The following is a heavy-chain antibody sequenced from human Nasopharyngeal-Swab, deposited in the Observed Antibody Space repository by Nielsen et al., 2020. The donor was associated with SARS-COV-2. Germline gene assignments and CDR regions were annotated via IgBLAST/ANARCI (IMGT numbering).Heavy chain of an antibody. CDR3: ARDEKAEMYNWFDP. D-gene: IGHD2-15*01. V-gene: IGHV3-48*02. CDR2: ISSSSSTI. J-gene: IGHJ5*02. CDR1: GFTFSSYS. Sequence: GVLKISCAASGFTFSSYSMNWVRQAPGKGLEWVSYISSSSSTIYYADSVEGRFTISRDNAKNSLYLQMNSLRDEDTAVYYCARDEKAEMYNWFDPWGQGTLVTVSS.